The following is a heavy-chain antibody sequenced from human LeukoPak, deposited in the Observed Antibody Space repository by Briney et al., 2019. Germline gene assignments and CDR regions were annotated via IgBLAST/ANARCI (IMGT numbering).Heavy chain of an antibody. CDR3: TSRGFRLPLDAFDV. Sequence: PSETLSLTCTVSGGPLSSSAYYWVWVRQSPGKRLQWIGSIYNDGDTYYNPSFESRVTIAIETSKNQFSLRLTSVTAADTAVYYCTSRGFRLPLDAFDVWGQGTRVAVSS. CDR1: GGPLSSSAYY. J-gene: IGHJ3*01. V-gene: IGHV4-39*01. CDR2: IYNDGDT.